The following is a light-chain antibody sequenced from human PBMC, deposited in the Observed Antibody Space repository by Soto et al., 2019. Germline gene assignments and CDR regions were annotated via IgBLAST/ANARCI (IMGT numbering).Light chain of an antibody. CDR2: WAS. Sequence: EIVLTHSPGTLSLSPGERATLSCRASQIVSDYYLAWDQQKPGQAPRLVGYWASSRATGGPDRFSASGAGTDFTLTISRLDPEDFAVYYCQQYAKAPLTFGQGTKVDIK. CDR3: QQYAKAPLT. J-gene: IGKJ1*01. CDR1: QIVSDYY. V-gene: IGKV3-20*01.